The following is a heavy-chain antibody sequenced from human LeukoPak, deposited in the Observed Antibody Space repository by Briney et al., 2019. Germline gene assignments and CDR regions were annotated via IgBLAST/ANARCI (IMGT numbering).Heavy chain of an antibody. J-gene: IGHJ4*02. Sequence: GGSLRLSCAASGFTFSSYAMNWVRQAPGKGLEWVSAISGSGGSTYYADSVKGRFTISRENSKNTLYLQMNSLRAEDTAVYYCAKADYDYVGGSYRPFRYWGQGTLVTVSS. D-gene: IGHD3-16*02. V-gene: IGHV3-23*01. CDR3: AKADYDYVGGSYRPFRY. CDR1: GFTFSSYA. CDR2: ISGSGGST.